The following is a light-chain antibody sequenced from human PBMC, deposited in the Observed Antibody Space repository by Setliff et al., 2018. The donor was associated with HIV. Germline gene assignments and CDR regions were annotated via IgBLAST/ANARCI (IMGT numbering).Light chain of an antibody. CDR3: ASYRSPATYV. CDR2: DVS. Sequence: QSVLAQPASVSGSPGQSITISCIGTSSDVGGYDFVSWYQQRPGKAPKLIIFDVSERPSVVSHRFSASKSGNTASLTISGLQTEDEANYFCASYRSPATYVFGIGTKVTVL. J-gene: IGLJ1*01. CDR1: SSDVGGYDF. V-gene: IGLV2-14*03.